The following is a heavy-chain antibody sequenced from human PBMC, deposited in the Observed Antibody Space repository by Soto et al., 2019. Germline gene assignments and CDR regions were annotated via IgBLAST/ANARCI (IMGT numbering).Heavy chain of an antibody. CDR3: ARSRDWGSAPIWFDP. CDR2: IYFSGST. CDR1: GGSISSGGYY. V-gene: IGHV4-31*03. Sequence: QVQLQESGPGLVKPSQTLSLTCTVSGGSISSGGYYWSWIRQHPGKGLEWIGYIYFSGSTYYNPTLKSRVTISVDTSKNQFSLKLSSVTAAVTAVYYCARSRDWGSAPIWFDPWGQGTLVTVSS. J-gene: IGHJ5*02. D-gene: IGHD7-27*01.